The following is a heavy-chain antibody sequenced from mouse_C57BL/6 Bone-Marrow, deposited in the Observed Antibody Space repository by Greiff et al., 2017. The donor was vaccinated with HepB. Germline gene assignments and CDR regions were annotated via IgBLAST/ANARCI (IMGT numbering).Heavy chain of an antibody. CDR1: GYTFTDYY. CDR2: IYPGSGNT. J-gene: IGHJ4*01. V-gene: IGHV1-76*01. CDR3: ARSGMDY. Sequence: VQLQQSGAELVRPGASVKLSCKASGYTFTDYYINWVKQRPGQGLEWIARIYPGSGNTYYNEKFKGKATLTAEKSSSTAYMQLSSLTSDDSAVYFCARSGMDYWGQGTSVTVSS.